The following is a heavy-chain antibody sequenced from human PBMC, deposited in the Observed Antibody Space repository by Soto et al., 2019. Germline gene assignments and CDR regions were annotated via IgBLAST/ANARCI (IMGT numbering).Heavy chain of an antibody. J-gene: IGHJ6*03. CDR1: GDSVSSNSAA. Sequence: SQTLSLTCVISGDSVSSNSAAWNWIRQSPSRGLEWLGRTYYRSRWYNDYAVSVRSRITVNADTSKNQFSLHLNSVTPEDTAVYFCFGTSRLQRYYTDFPAKRTSGT. CDR3: FGTSRLQRYYTDF. V-gene: IGHV6-1*01. D-gene: IGHD4-4*01. CDR2: TYYRSRWYN.